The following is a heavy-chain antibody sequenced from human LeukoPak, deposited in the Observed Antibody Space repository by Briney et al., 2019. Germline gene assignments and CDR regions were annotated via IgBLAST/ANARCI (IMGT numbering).Heavy chain of an antibody. CDR1: GGSISSSSYY. J-gene: IGHJ5*02. V-gene: IGHV4-39*01. Sequence: SETLSLTCTVFGGSISSSSYYWGWIRQPPGKGLEWIGSIYYSGSTYYNPSLKSRVTISVDTSKNQFSLKLSSVTAADTAVYYCARRQPSSGWYGGGTNWFDPWGQGTLVTVSS. CDR2: IYYSGST. D-gene: IGHD6-19*01. CDR3: ARRQPSSGWYGGGTNWFDP.